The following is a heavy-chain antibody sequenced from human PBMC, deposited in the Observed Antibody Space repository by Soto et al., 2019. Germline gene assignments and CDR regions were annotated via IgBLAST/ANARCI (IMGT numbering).Heavy chain of an antibody. D-gene: IGHD3-10*01. Sequence: SETLSLTCTVSGGSISSYYWSWIRQPPGKGLEWIGYIYYSGSTNYNPSLKSRVTISVDTSKNQFSLKLSSVTAADTAVYYCARRRVRGVYYYGMDVWGQGTTVT. J-gene: IGHJ6*02. CDR2: IYYSGST. CDR3: ARRRVRGVYYYGMDV. CDR1: GGSISSYY. V-gene: IGHV4-59*08.